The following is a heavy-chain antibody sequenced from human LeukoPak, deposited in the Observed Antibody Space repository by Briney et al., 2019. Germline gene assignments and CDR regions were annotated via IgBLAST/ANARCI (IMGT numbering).Heavy chain of an antibody. V-gene: IGHV3-23*01. J-gene: IGHJ4*02. Sequence: PGGSLRLSCAASGFTFSSYAMSWVRQAPGKGLEWVSAISGSGGSTYYADSVKGRFTISRDNSKNTLYLQMNSLRAEDTAVYYCAKDLRFLEWLSPNFDYWGQGTLVTVSS. CDR3: AKDLRFLEWLSPNFDY. CDR1: GFTFSSYA. CDR2: ISGSGGST. D-gene: IGHD3-3*01.